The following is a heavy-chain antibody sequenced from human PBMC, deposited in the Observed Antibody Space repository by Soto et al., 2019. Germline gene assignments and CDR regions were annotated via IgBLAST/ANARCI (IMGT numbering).Heavy chain of an antibody. V-gene: IGHV6-1*01. CDR2: TYYRSKWYN. J-gene: IGHJ5*02. CDR1: GDSVSSNSAA. CDR3: AGAVDTAMVTSPAWFDP. D-gene: IGHD5-18*01. Sequence: PSPTLSLTCAISGDSVSSNSAAWNWIRQSPSRGLEWLGRTYYRSKWYNDYAVSVKSRITINPDTSKNQFSLQLNSVTPEDTAVYYCAGAVDTAMVTSPAWFDPWGQGTLVTVSS.